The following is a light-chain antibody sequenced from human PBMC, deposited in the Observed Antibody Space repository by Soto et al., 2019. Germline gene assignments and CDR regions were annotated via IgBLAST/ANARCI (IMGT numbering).Light chain of an antibody. CDR1: QSISRW. V-gene: IGKV1-5*01. Sequence: DIQMTQSPSTLSASVGARVTITCRASQSISRWLAWYPQQPGKAPKLLIYDASSLDSGVTSRFSGSGSGTEFTLTISRLQPEDFATYYCQQHNSYPLTFGGGTKVDI. CDR3: QQHNSYPLT. J-gene: IGKJ4*01. CDR2: DAS.